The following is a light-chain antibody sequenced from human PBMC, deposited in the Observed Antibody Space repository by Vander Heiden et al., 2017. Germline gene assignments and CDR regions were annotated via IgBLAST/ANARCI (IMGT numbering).Light chain of an antibody. Sequence: EIVLTQSPGTLSLSPGERATLSCRASQSVSTSYVAWYQQKPGQAPRLLIYGASSRASGIPDRCSGRGSGTDFTLTISRLEPEDVAVYYCQQYGSSPGTFGQGTKVEIK. CDR2: GAS. CDR3: QQYGSSPGT. V-gene: IGKV3-20*01. CDR1: QSVSTSY. J-gene: IGKJ1*01.